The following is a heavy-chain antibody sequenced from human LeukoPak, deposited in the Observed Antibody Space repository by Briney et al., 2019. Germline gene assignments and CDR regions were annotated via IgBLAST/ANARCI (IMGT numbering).Heavy chain of an antibody. J-gene: IGHJ4*02. Sequence: PSETLSLTCTVSGGSTSNYYWTWVRQPPGKGLEWIGYTFYTGSTNYNPSLKSRVTMSVDTSKNQFSLKLSSVTAADTAVYYCASHRYSANYYDDYWSQGTLVTVSS. CDR1: GGSTSNYY. CDR2: TFYTGST. CDR3: ASHRYSANYYDDY. V-gene: IGHV4-59*08. D-gene: IGHD1-26*01.